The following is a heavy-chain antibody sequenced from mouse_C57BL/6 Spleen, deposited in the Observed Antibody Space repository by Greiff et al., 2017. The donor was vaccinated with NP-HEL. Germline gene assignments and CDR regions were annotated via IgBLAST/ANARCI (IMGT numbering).Heavy chain of an antibody. J-gene: IGHJ2*01. CDR2: INPSSGYT. CDR3: AREGITTVEAFPFDY. D-gene: IGHD1-1*01. Sequence: VQLQESGAELAKPGASVKLSCKASGYTFTSYWMHWVKQRPGQGLEWIGYINPSSGYTKYNQKFKDKATLTADKSSSTAYMQLRSLTSEDSAVYYCAREGITTVEAFPFDYWGQGTTLTVSS. CDR1: GYTFTSYW. V-gene: IGHV1-7*01.